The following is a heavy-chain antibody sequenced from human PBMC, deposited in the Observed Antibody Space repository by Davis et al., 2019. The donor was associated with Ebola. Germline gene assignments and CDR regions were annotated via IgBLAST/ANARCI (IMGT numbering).Heavy chain of an antibody. D-gene: IGHD2/OR15-2a*01. J-gene: IGHJ4*02. CDR3: ARQESLYGSSDY. CDR1: GYSFTSYW. Sequence: SCKGSGYSFTSYWISWVRQTPAKGLEWMGIIYPGDSDTRYSPSFEGQVTISVDRSTNTAYLQWSSLKASDIAMYYCARQESLYGSSDYWGQGTLVTVSS. V-gene: IGHV5-51*01. CDR2: IYPGDSDT.